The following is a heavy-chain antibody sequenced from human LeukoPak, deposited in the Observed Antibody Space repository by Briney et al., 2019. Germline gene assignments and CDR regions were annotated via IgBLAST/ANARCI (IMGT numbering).Heavy chain of an antibody. V-gene: IGHV3-53*01. CDR1: GFTVFTND. CDR2: LYSDGNT. J-gene: IGHJ4*02. D-gene: IGHD1-14*01. CDR3: ARGVEPLAANTLAY. Sequence: GVSLRLSCAASGFTVFTNDMTWVRQAPGKGLEWVSVLYSDGNTKYADSVQGRFTISRDNSKNTLYLEMNSLSPDDTAVYYCARGVEPLAANTLAYWGQGTLVTVSS.